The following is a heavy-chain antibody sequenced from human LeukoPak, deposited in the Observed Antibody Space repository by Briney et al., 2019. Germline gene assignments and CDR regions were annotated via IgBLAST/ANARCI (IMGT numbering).Heavy chain of an antibody. Sequence: GGSLRLSCTASGFTVSNNYMTWVRQAAGKGLEWVSIIYGDGATHYADSVKGRFIISRDNSKNTLDLQMHSLRVEDTAVYYCAKGGAPSSRYAPWWFDPWGQGTLVTVSS. CDR1: GFTVSNNY. J-gene: IGHJ5*02. CDR2: IYGDGAT. V-gene: IGHV3-66*01. CDR3: AKGGAPSSRYAPWWFDP. D-gene: IGHD6-13*01.